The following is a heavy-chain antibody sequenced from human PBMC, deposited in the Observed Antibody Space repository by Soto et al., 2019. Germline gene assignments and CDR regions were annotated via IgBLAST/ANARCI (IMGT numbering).Heavy chain of an antibody. CDR2: IKGDGTNT. CDR3: ARGLSGYYGFDY. CDR1: GFTFSSYW. V-gene: IGHV3-74*01. Sequence: VQLVESGGGLVQFGGSLRLSCAASGFTFSSYWMHWVRQVPGKGLVWVSRIKGDGTNTGYADSVKGRFTISRDNVKNTLNMQMNSVRAEDSAVYYCARGLSGYYGFDYWGQGTLVTVSS. J-gene: IGHJ4*02. D-gene: IGHD3-3*01.